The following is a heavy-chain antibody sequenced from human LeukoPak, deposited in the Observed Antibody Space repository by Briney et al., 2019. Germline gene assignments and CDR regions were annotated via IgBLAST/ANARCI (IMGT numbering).Heavy chain of an antibody. V-gene: IGHV4-39*01. Sequence: SETLSLTCTVSGGSISSSTYYWGWIRQPPGKGLEWIGSMYYTGSTYYNPSLKSRVTISVDTSKNHLSLKLSSVTAADTAVYYCARHLIGLIPYYCDYWGQGTLVTVSS. CDR2: MYYTGST. D-gene: IGHD3-16*02. CDR1: GGSISSSTYY. CDR3: ARHLIGLIPYYCDY. J-gene: IGHJ4*02.